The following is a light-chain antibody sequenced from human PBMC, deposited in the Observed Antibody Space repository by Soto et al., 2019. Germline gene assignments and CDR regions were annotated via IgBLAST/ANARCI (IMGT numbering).Light chain of an antibody. Sequence: DIQLTQSPPTLSASVGDRVTITCRASQSIRYYLAWYQQMPGKAPKLLIYGASSLQSGVPSRFSGSGSGTEFPRTISSLQPDDFATYFCQHHNSYSQTFGQGTKVEIK. CDR1: QSIRYY. CDR3: QHHNSYSQT. V-gene: IGKV1-5*01. CDR2: GAS. J-gene: IGKJ1*01.